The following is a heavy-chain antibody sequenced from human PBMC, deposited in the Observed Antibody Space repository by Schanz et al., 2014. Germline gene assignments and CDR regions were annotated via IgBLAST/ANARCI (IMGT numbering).Heavy chain of an antibody. V-gene: IGHV3-23*01. Sequence: EVQQVLESGGGLVQPGGSLRLSCAASGISLTNNAMTWVRQAPGKGLEWVSDIRAAGDTYYADSVKGRFTISRDNSKNTLYLQMNSLRAEDTAVYYCAKGGRDILSYYGMDVWGQGTTVTVSS. CDR1: GISLTNNA. D-gene: IGHD2-15*01. CDR2: IRAAGDT. CDR3: AKGGRDILSYYGMDV. J-gene: IGHJ6*02.